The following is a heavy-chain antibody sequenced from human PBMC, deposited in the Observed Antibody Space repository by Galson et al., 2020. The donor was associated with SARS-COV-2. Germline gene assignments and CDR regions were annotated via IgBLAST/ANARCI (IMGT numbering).Heavy chain of an antibody. Sequence: SQTLSLTCAVYGGSFSGYYWSWIRQPPGKGLEWIGEINHSGSTNYNPSLKSRVTISVDTSKNQFSLKLSSVTAADTAVYYCASTLRPPLSRSGWYRWSDYWGQGTLVTVSS. CDR2: INHSGST. V-gene: IGHV4-34*01. CDR3: ASTLRPPLSRSGWYRWSDY. CDR1: GGSFSGYY. J-gene: IGHJ4*02. D-gene: IGHD6-19*01.